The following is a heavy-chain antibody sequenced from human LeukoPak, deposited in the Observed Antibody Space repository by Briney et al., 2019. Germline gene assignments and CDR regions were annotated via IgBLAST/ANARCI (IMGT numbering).Heavy chain of an antibody. CDR3: ARVGWFGELLPFQH. V-gene: IGHV4-39*01. CDR2: IYYSGST. D-gene: IGHD3-10*01. Sequence: SETLSLTCTVPGGSISSSSYYWGWIRQPPGKGLEWIGSIYYSGSTYYNPSLKSRVTISVDTSKNQFSLKLSSVTAADTAVYYCARVGWFGELLPFQHWGQGTLVTVSS. J-gene: IGHJ1*01. CDR1: GGSISSSSYY.